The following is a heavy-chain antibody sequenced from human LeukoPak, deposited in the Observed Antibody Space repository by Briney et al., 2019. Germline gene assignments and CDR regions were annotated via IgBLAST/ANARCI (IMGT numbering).Heavy chain of an antibody. Sequence: ASVKVSCKVSGYTFTDYYMHWVQQAPGKGLEWMGLVDPEDGETIYAEKFQGRVTITADTSTDTAYMELSSLRSEDTAVHYCATDQVVPAAMYYWGQGTLVTVSS. CDR1: GYTFTDYY. CDR2: VDPEDGET. J-gene: IGHJ4*02. V-gene: IGHV1-69-2*01. D-gene: IGHD2-2*01. CDR3: ATDQVVPAAMYY.